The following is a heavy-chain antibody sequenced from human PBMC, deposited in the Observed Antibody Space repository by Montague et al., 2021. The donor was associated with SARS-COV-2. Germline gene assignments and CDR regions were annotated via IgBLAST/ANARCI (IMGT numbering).Heavy chain of an antibody. CDR2: IYYNGNT. D-gene: IGHD3-16*01. J-gene: IGHJ5*02. CDR3: ARHTLRDCIIANCSTDGAIDL. V-gene: IGHV4-39*01. Sequence: SETLSLTCTVSGGSISSAYFYWGWIRQPPGKGLEWIGTIYYNGNTYYNSSLSSRVFLSADTSNNHFSLELNSVTTSDTAVDYCARHTLRDCIIANCSTDGAIDLWGQGTLVAVSS. CDR1: GGSISSAYFY.